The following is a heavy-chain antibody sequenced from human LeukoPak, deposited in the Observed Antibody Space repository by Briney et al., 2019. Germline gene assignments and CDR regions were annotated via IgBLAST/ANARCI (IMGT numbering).Heavy chain of an antibody. J-gene: IGHJ4*02. D-gene: IGHD6-6*01. CDR1: GFTFSSYW. CDR2: INSDGNIT. CDR3: VREYTSSSGRAFDY. Sequence: GGSLTLSCAASGFTFSSYWMHWVRQAPGKGLVWVSRINSDGNITTYADSVKGRSTISRDNAKNTLYLQMNSLRAEDTAVYYCVREYTSSSGRAFDYWGQGTLFTVSS. V-gene: IGHV3-74*01.